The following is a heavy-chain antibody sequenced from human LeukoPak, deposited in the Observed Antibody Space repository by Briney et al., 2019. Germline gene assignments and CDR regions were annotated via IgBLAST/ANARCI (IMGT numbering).Heavy chain of an antibody. D-gene: IGHD3-16*01. CDR1: GYSISSGYY. V-gene: IGHV4-38-2*02. Sequence: PSETLSLTCTVSGYSISSGYYWGWIRQPPGKGLEWIGSIYHSGSTYYNPSLKSRVTVSVDTSKNQFSLKLSSVTAADTAVYYCASHRGGAFDIWGQGTMVTVSS. CDR3: ASHRGGAFDI. J-gene: IGHJ3*02. CDR2: IYHSGST.